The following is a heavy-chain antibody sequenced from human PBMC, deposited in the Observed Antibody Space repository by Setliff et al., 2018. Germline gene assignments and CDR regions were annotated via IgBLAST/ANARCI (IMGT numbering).Heavy chain of an antibody. V-gene: IGHV4-61*09. CDR3: ARMSGFLYIDV. CDR1: GGSISNTYYY. Sequence: SETLSLTCTVSGGSISNTYYYWSWIRQPAGQGLEWIGQIYTSWSTNYNPSLKSRVTISVDTSKNQFSLKLSTVTAADTAVYYCARMSGFLYIDVWGKGTTVTVSS. D-gene: IGHD3-3*01. CDR2: IYTSWST. J-gene: IGHJ6*03.